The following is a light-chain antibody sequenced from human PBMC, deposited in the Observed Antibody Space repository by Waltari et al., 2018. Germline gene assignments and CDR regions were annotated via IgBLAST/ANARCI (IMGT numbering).Light chain of an antibody. Sequence: EIVLTQSPATLSLSPGERATLSCRASQSVSIYLAWYQQKPGQSPRLLIYDASNRATGIPARFSGSWSGIDFTLTISSLEPEDFAVYYCQQRSNWYTFGQGTKLEIK. CDR3: QQRSNWYT. V-gene: IGKV3-11*01. CDR1: QSVSIY. J-gene: IGKJ2*01. CDR2: DAS.